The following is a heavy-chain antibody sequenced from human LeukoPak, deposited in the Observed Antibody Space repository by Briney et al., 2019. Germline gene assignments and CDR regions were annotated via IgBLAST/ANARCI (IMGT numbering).Heavy chain of an antibody. V-gene: IGHV1-2*02. D-gene: IGHD3-22*01. CDR1: GYTFTGYY. Sequence: ASVKVSCKASGYTFTGYYMHWVRQAPGQGLEWMGWINPNSGGTNYAQKFQGGVTMTRDTSISTAYMELSRLRSDDTAVYYCARGRRKRYYYDSSGPDTLAYFDYWGQGTLVTVSS. CDR3: ARGRRKRYYYDSSGPDTLAYFDY. J-gene: IGHJ4*02. CDR2: INPNSGGT.